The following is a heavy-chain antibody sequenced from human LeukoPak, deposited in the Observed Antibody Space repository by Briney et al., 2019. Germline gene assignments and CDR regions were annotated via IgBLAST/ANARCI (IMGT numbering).Heavy chain of an antibody. J-gene: IGHJ5*02. D-gene: IGHD4-17*01. CDR3: ARGSDYGDNNWFDP. CDR2: IIPIFGIA. Sequence: SVKVSCKASGGTFSSYAISWVRQAPGQGLEWMGRIIPIFGIANYAQKFQGRVTITADKSTSTAYMELSSLRSEDTAVYYCARGSDYGDNNWFDPWGQGTLVTVSS. V-gene: IGHV1-69*04. CDR1: GGTFSSYA.